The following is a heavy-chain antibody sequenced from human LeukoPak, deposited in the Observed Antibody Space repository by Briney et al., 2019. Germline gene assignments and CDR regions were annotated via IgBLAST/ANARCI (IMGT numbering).Heavy chain of an antibody. Sequence: GESLKISCKGSGYSFTSYWIGWVRQMPGKGLEWMGIIYPGDSDTRYSPSFQGQVTISADKSISTAYLQWSSLKASDTAMYYCARQVVPAASLRGWFDPWGQGTLVTVSS. D-gene: IGHD2-2*01. J-gene: IGHJ5*02. V-gene: IGHV5-51*01. CDR2: IYPGDSDT. CDR1: GYSFTSYW. CDR3: ARQVVPAASLRGWFDP.